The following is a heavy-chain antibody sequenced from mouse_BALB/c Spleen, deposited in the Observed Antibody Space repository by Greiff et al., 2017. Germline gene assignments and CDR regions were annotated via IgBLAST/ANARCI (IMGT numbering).Heavy chain of an antibody. CDR1: GFSLTSYD. D-gene: IGHD2-14*01. CDR3: ARDGGVRRRFDYAMDY. V-gene: IGHV2-9*02. Sequence: VQLQQSGPGLVAPSQSLSITCTVSGFSLTSYDVHWVRQPPGKGLEWLGVIWAGGSTNYNSALMSRLSISKDNSKSQVFLKMNSLQTDDTAMYYCARDGGVRRRFDYAMDYWGQGTSVTVSS. J-gene: IGHJ4*01. CDR2: IWAGGST.